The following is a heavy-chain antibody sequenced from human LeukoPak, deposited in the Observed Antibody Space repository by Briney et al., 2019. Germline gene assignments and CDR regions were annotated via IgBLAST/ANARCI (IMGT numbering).Heavy chain of an antibody. Sequence: SETLSLTCTVSGGSISSSSYYWGWIRQPPGKGLEWIGEIYHSGSTNYNPSLKSRVTISVDKSKNQFSLKLSSVTAADTAVYYCARDVVSTGWFDPWGQGTLVTVSS. J-gene: IGHJ5*02. D-gene: IGHD2-21*01. CDR3: ARDVVSTGWFDP. V-gene: IGHV4-39*07. CDR2: IYHSGST. CDR1: GGSISSSSYY.